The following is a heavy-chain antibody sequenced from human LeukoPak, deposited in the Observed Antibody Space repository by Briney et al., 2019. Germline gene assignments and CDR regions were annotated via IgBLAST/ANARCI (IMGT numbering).Heavy chain of an antibody. CDR3: TRDMYYDSSGYKY. CDR2: IRSKAYGGTT. D-gene: IGHD3-22*01. CDR1: GFTFGDYT. Sequence: GGSLRLSCTASGFTFGDYTMSWVRQAPGKGLEWVGFIRSKAYGGTTEYAASVKGRLTISRDDSKSIAYLQMNSLKTEDTAVYYCTRDMYYDSSGYKYWGQGTLVTVSS. J-gene: IGHJ4*02. V-gene: IGHV3-49*04.